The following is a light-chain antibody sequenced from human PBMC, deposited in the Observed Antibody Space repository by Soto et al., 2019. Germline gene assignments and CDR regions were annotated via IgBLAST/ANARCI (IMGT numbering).Light chain of an antibody. V-gene: IGKV1-9*01. Sequence: DIQLTQPPSFLSASVGDRVTITCRTSQDISSYLAWYQQKPGKAPQLLISAASTLQSGLPSRFSGSGSGTEFTLTISSLQPEDFATYYCQQLKSYPLSFGGGTKVEI. J-gene: IGKJ4*01. CDR3: QQLKSYPLS. CDR2: AAS. CDR1: QDISSY.